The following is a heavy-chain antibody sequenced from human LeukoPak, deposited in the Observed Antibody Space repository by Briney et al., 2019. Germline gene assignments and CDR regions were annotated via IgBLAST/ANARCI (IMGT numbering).Heavy chain of an antibody. CDR3: ARGADILTGYFDY. J-gene: IGHJ4*02. Sequence: SQTLSLTCAVSGGSISSGGYSWSWIRQPPGKGLEWIGYIYHSGSTYYNPSLKSRVTISVDRSKNQFSLKLSSVTAADTAVYYCARGADILTGYFDYWGQGTLVTVPS. V-gene: IGHV4-30-2*01. CDR2: IYHSGST. D-gene: IGHD3-9*01. CDR1: GGSISSGGYS.